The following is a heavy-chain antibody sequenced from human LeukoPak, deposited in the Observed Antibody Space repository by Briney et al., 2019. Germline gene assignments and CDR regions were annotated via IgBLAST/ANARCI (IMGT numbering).Heavy chain of an antibody. Sequence: PGGSLRLSCAASGFTFSSYDMHWVRQATGKGLEWVSAIGTAGDTYYPGSVKGRFTISRENAKNSLYLQMNSLRAGDTAVYYCARASYGGYELDYWGQGTLVTVSS. CDR3: ARASYGGYELDY. J-gene: IGHJ4*02. D-gene: IGHD5-12*01. CDR2: IGTAGDT. V-gene: IGHV3-13*01. CDR1: GFTFSSYD.